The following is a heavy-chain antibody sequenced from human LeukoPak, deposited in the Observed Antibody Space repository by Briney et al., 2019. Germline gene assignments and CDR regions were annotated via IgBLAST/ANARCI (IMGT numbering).Heavy chain of an antibody. V-gene: IGHV1-2*02. CDR3: ARGYGDYVVDAFDI. J-gene: IGHJ3*02. CDR1: GGTFSSYA. CDR2: INPNSGGT. Sequence: GASVKVSCKASGGTFSSYAISWVRQAPGQGLEWMGWINPNSGGTNYAQKFQGRVTMTRDTSISTAYMELSRLRSDDTAVYYCARGYGDYVVDAFDIWGQGTMVTVSS. D-gene: IGHD4-17*01.